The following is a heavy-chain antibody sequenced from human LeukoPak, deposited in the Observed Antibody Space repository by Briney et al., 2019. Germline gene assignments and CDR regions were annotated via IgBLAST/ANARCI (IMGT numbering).Heavy chain of an antibody. CDR2: ISASGDVT. D-gene: IGHD1-1*01. V-gene: IGHV3-23*01. J-gene: IGHJ3*02. CDR3: AKSLFTSATGTGRAFHI. Sequence: GGSLRLSCAASGFTFSKFPMGWVRQAPGRGLEWVSAISASGDVTFYADSLRGRFTISRDNSKSTLYLQMNGLRAEDTAIFYCAKSLFTSATGTGRAFHIWGQGTRVTVSS. CDR1: GFTFSKFP.